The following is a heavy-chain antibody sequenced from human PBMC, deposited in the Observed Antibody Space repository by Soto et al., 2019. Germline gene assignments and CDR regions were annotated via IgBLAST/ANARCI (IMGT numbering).Heavy chain of an antibody. Sequence: KASETLSLTCTVSGGSISSYYWSWIRQPPGKGLEWIGYIYYSGSTNYNPSLKSRVTISVDTSKNQFSLKLSSVTAADTAVYYCASSLTTVTSVFDYWGQGTLVTVSS. CDR2: IYYSGST. D-gene: IGHD4-17*01. J-gene: IGHJ4*02. CDR3: ASSLTTVTSVFDY. V-gene: IGHV4-59*01. CDR1: GGSISSYY.